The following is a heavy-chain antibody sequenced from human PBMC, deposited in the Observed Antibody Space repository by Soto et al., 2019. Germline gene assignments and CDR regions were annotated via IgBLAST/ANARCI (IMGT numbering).Heavy chain of an antibody. D-gene: IGHD4-17*01. CDR2: IYYTGST. Sequence: QLQLQESGPGLVKPSETLSLTCTVSGGSISSSSYFWGWIRQPPGKGLEWIGSIYYTGSTYYNPSLKSRVTISVDTSKNQFSLKLSSVTAADTAVYYCARRGYGDSPEYYFDYWGQGTLVTVSS. J-gene: IGHJ4*02. CDR3: ARRGYGDSPEYYFDY. CDR1: GGSISSSSYF. V-gene: IGHV4-39*01.